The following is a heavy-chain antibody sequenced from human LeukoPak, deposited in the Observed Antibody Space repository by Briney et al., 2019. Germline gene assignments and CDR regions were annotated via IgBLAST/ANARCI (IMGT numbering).Heavy chain of an antibody. Sequence: GGSLRLSCAASGFTFSSYGMHWVRQAPGKGLEWVAVIRYDGSNKYYADSVKGRFTISRDNSKNTLYLQMNSLRAEDTAVYYCAREPVPDLGYCSSTSCLYGMDVWGKGTTVTVSS. J-gene: IGHJ6*04. D-gene: IGHD2-2*01. V-gene: IGHV3-33*01. CDR1: GFTFSSYG. CDR2: IRYDGSNK. CDR3: AREPVPDLGYCSSTSCLYGMDV.